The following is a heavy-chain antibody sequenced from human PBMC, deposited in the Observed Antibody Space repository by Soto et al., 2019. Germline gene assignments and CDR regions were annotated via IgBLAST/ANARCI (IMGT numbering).Heavy chain of an antibody. CDR3: AHRATMTIFGLIIDNGIWFDP. CDR2: IYWDGGK. V-gene: IGHV2-5*02. D-gene: IGHD3-3*01. CDR1: GVSLCTSGAA. J-gene: IGHJ5*02. Sequence: QINLIESGPTLVKPTQTLTLTCTFSGVSLCTSGAAVGWVRQPPGRALEWLALIYWDGGKRYNASLGNRLTITKDTSMNQVVLTLTNVDPADTATYYCAHRATMTIFGLIIDNGIWFDPWGQGTRVIVSS.